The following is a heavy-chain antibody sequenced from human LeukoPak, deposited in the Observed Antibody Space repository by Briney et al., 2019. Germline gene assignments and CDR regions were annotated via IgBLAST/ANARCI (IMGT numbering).Heavy chain of an antibody. CDR2: IYPRDSDT. V-gene: IGHV5-51*01. CDR3: ARQITDQSSGYDSIDY. CDR1: GYRFTTYW. D-gene: IGHD5-12*01. Sequence: GESLKISCKASGYRFTTYWIGWVRQMPGKGPEWMGIIYPRDSDTRYSPSFEGQVTISADKSFTTAYLQWSSPRASDTAMYYCARQITDQSSGYDSIDYWGQGTLVTVSS. J-gene: IGHJ4*02.